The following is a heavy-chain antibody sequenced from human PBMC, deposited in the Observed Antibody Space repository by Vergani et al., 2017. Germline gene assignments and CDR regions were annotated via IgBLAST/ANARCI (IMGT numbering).Heavy chain of an antibody. CDR2: INHSGST. D-gene: IGHD5-12*01. Sequence: QVQLQQWGAGLLKPSETLSLTCAVYGGSFSGYYWSWIRQPPGKGLEWIGEINHSGSTNYNPSLKSRVTISVDTSKNQFSLKLSSVTAADTAVSYCARGNSGYDPTPNYYYYYGMDVWGQGTTVTVSS. J-gene: IGHJ6*02. CDR3: ARGNSGYDPTPNYYYYYGMDV. CDR1: GGSFSGYY. V-gene: IGHV4-34*01.